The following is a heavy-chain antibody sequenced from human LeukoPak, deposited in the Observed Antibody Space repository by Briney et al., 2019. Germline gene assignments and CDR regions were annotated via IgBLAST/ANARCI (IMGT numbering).Heavy chain of an antibody. J-gene: IGHJ4*02. V-gene: IGHV4-59*01. CDR1: GGSKTTYY. D-gene: IGHD6-13*01. Sequence: SETLSLTCTLSGGSKTTYYWTWIRQPPGRGLEWIGYIYYSGITNYNPSLKSRVTMSVDTSRNQFSLRLNSVTAADTAVYYCARRSAVPGRYYSDYWGQGTLVTVSS. CDR3: ARRSAVPGRYYSDY. CDR2: IYYSGIT.